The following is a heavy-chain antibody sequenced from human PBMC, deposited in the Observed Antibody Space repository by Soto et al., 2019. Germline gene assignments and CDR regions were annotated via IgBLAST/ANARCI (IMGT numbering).Heavy chain of an antibody. Sequence: EVQLLESGGGLVQPGGSLRLSCAASGFTFSSYAMSWVRQAPGKGLEWVSAISGSGGSTYYADSVKGRFTISRDNSENTLYLQMTSLRAEETAGDYCAAMRREYYCDGMGVSGEGTTVTV. J-gene: IGHJ6*02. V-gene: IGHV3-23*01. CDR2: ISGSGGST. D-gene: IGHD1-26*01. CDR1: GFTFSSYA. CDR3: AAMRREYYCDGMGV.